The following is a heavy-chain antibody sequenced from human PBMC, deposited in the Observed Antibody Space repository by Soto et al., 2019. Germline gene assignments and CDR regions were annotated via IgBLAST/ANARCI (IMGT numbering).Heavy chain of an antibody. CDR3: ARVYGDYDN. CDR2: INHSGST. J-gene: IGHJ4*02. Sequence: SETLSLTCAVYGGSFSGYYWSWIRQPPGKGLEWIGEINHSGSTNYNPSLKSRVTISVDTSKNQFSLKLSSVTAADTAVYYCARVYGDYDNWGQGTLVTVSS. D-gene: IGHD4-17*01. CDR1: GGSFSGYY. V-gene: IGHV4-34*01.